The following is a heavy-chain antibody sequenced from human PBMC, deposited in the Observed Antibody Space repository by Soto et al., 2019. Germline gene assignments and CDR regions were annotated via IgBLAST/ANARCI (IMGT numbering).Heavy chain of an antibody. D-gene: IGHD2-21*01. V-gene: IGHV3-48*02. Sequence: EVKLVESGGGLVQPGGSLRLSCAASGFSLSTYSMNWVRQAPGKGLEWFSYISSSTKTIFYADSVKGRFTISRDSANNALHLQMNSLRDEDTAVYFCARGLGWRRGPFDCWGQGTLVAVSP. CDR2: ISSSTKTI. J-gene: IGHJ4*02. CDR3: ARGLGWRRGPFDC. CDR1: GFSLSTYS.